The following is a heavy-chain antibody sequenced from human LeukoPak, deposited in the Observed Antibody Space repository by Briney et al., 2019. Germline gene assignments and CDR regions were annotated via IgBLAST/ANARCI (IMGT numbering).Heavy chain of an antibody. CDR2: VENDGRTK. D-gene: IGHD3-3*02. CDR3: VTDLHGINWYVH. J-gene: IGHJ5*02. CDR1: GFTFRSLG. Sequence: PGGSLRLSCAASGFTFRSLGMHWVRQAPGKGLDWVAFVENDGRTKYYADSVKGRFTISRDNSKNTLFLQMNSLRPDDTSMYYCVTDLHGINWYVHWGQGTLVTVSS. V-gene: IGHV3-30*02.